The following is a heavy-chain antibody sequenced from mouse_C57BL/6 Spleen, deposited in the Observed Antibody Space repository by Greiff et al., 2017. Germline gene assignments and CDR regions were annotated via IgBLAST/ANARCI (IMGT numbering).Heavy chain of an antibody. Sequence: EVMLVESGEGLVKPGGSLKLSCAASGFTFSSYAMSWVRQTPEKRLEWVAYISSGGDYIYYADTVQGRFTISRDNARNTLYLQMSSLKSEDTAMYYCTREDYYGSTPFDYWGQGTTLTVSS. CDR2: ISSGGDYI. D-gene: IGHD1-1*01. CDR1: GFTFSSYA. J-gene: IGHJ2*01. V-gene: IGHV5-9-1*02. CDR3: TREDYYGSTPFDY.